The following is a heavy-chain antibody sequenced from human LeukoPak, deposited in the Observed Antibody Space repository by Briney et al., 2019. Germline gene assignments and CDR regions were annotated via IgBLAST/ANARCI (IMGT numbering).Heavy chain of an antibody. CDR1: GFTFDDYA. CDR3: AKDFAGDRDY. Sequence: GGSLRLSCAASGFTFDDYAMHWVRQAPGKGLEWVSGISWNSGSIGYADSVKGRFTISRDNAKNSLYLQMNSLRAEDTAVYYCAKDFAGDRDYWGQGTLVTVSS. V-gene: IGHV3-9*01. D-gene: IGHD4-17*01. CDR2: ISWNSGSI. J-gene: IGHJ4*02.